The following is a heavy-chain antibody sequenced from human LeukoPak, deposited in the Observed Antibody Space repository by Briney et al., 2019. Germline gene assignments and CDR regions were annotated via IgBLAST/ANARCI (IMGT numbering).Heavy chain of an antibody. V-gene: IGHV3-21*01. CDR2: ISSSSSYI. D-gene: IGHD3-22*01. CDR3: AGASGYYYDSSGYCLDY. J-gene: IGHJ4*02. Sequence: GGSLRLSCAASGFTFGSYSMNWVRQAPGKGLEWVSSISSSSSYIYYADSVKGRFTISRDNAKNSLYLQMNSLRAEDTAVYYCAGASGYYYDSSGYCLDYWGQGTLVTVSS. CDR1: GFTFGSYS.